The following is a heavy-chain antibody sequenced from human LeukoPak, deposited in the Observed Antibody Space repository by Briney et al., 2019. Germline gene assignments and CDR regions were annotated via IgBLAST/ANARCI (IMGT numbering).Heavy chain of an antibody. CDR3: ARRDSSGWYYFDY. J-gene: IGHJ4*02. V-gene: IGHV1-3*01. D-gene: IGHD6-19*01. Sequence: KFQGRVTITRDTSESTAYMELSSLRSEDTAVYYCARRDSSGWYYFDYWGQGTLVTVSS.